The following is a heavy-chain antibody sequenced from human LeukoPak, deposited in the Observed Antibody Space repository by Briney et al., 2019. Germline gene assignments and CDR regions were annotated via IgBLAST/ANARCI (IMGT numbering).Heavy chain of an antibody. CDR2: IYHSGST. V-gene: IGHV4-30-2*02. Sequence: SQTLSLTCAVSGGSISSGGYSWSWIRQPPGKGLEWIGYIYHSGSTYYNPSLKSRVTISVDTSKNQFSLKLSSVTAADTAVYYCASLSRPNRGWLRFAAGPHFDYWGQGTLVTVSS. D-gene: IGHD5-12*01. CDR3: ASLSRPNRGWLRFAAGPHFDY. J-gene: IGHJ4*02. CDR1: GGSISSGGYS.